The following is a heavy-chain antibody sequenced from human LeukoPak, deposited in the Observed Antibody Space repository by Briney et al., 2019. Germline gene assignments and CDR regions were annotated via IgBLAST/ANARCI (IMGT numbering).Heavy chain of an antibody. D-gene: IGHD2-15*01. V-gene: IGHV1-2*06. CDR1: GYAFTYYF. J-gene: IGHJ3*02. CDR2: INPNSGGT. CDR3: ARFLYSGAPLYAFDI. Sequence: GASVKVSCKASGYAFTYYFIHWVRQAPGQGLEWMGRINPNSGGTNYAQNFQGRVTMTRDTSISIAYMELSRLRSDDTAVYYCARFLYSGAPLYAFDIWGQGTMVTVSS.